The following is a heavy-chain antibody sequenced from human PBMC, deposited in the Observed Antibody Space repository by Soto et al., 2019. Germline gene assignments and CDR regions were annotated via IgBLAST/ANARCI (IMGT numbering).Heavy chain of an antibody. Sequence: QVQLQESGPGLVKPSQTRSLTCTVSGGSISSGDYYWSWIRQPPGKGLEWIGYIYYSGSTYYNPSLKSRVTISVDTSKNQFSLKLSSVTAADTAVYYCARDRGYGDYLYYFDYWGQGTLVTVSS. J-gene: IGHJ4*02. CDR3: ARDRGYGDYLYYFDY. CDR1: GGSISSGDYY. V-gene: IGHV4-30-4*01. D-gene: IGHD4-17*01. CDR2: IYYSGST.